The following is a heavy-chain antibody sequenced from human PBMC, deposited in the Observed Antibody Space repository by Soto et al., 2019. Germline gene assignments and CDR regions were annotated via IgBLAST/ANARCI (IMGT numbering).Heavy chain of an antibody. CDR1: GGSISSGGYY. CDR2: IYYSGST. CDR3: ARDLLRYGTWFDP. J-gene: IGHJ5*02. D-gene: IGHD3-22*01. V-gene: IGHV4-31*03. Sequence: PSETLSLTCTVSGGSISSGGYYWSWIRQHPGKGLEWIGYIYYSGSTYYNPSLKSRVTISVDTSKNQFSLKLSSVTAADTAVYYCARDLLRYGTWFDPWGQGTLVTVSS.